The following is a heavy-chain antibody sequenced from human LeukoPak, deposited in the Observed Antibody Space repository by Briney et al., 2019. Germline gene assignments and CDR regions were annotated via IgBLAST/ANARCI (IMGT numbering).Heavy chain of an antibody. CDR2: IKQDGSEK. J-gene: IGHJ4*02. Sequence: GGSLRLSCAASGFTFSTYWMTWVRQAPGKGLEWVANIKQDGSEKYYLDSVKGRFTISRDNAKNSLYLQMNSLRVEDTAVYYCARQRQAGDYWGQRTLVTVSS. V-gene: IGHV3-7*05. CDR1: GFTFSTYW. CDR3: ARQRQAGDY.